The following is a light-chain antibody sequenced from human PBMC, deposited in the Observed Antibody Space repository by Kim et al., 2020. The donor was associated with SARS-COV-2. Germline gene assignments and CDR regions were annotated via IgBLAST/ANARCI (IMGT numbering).Light chain of an antibody. CDR1: QSVSSN. Sequence: VSPGERATLSCRASQSVSSNLAWYQQKPGQAPRLLIYGASTRATGIPARFSGSGSGTEFTLTISSLQSEDFAVYYCLQYTNWPKTFGRGTKVDIK. CDR2: GAS. J-gene: IGKJ1*01. CDR3: LQYTNWPKT. V-gene: IGKV3-15*01.